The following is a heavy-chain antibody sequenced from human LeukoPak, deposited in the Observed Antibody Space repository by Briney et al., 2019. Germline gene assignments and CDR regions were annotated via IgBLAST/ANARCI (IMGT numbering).Heavy chain of an antibody. D-gene: IGHD3-10*01. CDR2: INHSGST. V-gene: IGHV4-34*01. CDR3: ARGGSGSYYSDYLDY. J-gene: IGHJ4*02. CDR1: GGSFNGYY. Sequence: SETLSLTCAVYGGSFNGYYWTWIRQPPGKGLEWIGEINHSGSTDYNPSLKSRVTISVDTSKNQFSLKLSSVTAADTAVYYCARGGSGSYYSDYLDYWGQGTLVTVSS.